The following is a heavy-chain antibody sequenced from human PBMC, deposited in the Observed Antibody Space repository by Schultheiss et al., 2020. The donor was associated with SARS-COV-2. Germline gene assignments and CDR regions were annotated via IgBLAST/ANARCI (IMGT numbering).Heavy chain of an antibody. CDR3: AEGRARSGMDV. CDR1: GFTFSSYG. D-gene: IGHD6-13*01. J-gene: IGHJ6*02. CDR2: ISYDGSNK. Sequence: GGSLRLSCAASGFTFSSYGMHWVRQAPGKGLEWVAVISYDGSNKYYADSVKGRFTISRDNSKNTLYLQMNSLRAEDTAVYYCAEGRARSGMDVWGQGTTVTVSS. V-gene: IGHV3-30*03.